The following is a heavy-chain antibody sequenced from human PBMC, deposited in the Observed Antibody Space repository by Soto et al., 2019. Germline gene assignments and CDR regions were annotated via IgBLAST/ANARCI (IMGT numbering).Heavy chain of an antibody. Sequence: PSETLALTCTVSGGSISSYYWSWIRQPPGKGLEWIGYIYYSGSTNYNPSLKSRVTISVDTSKNQFSLKLSSVTAADTAVYYCAREYYDILTGNAFDIWGQGTMVTVSS. CDR3: AREYYDILTGNAFDI. J-gene: IGHJ3*02. CDR1: GGSISSYY. D-gene: IGHD3-9*01. CDR2: IYYSGST. V-gene: IGHV4-59*12.